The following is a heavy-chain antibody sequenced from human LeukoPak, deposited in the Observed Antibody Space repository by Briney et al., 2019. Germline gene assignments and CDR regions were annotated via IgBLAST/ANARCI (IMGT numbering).Heavy chain of an antibody. CDR3: ARRSGLDY. CDR2: ISSSSSTI. Sequence: PGGSLRLSCAASGFTFSSYSMNWVRQAPGKGLEWVSYISSSSSTIYYADSVKGRFTISRDNAKNSLYLQMSSLRAEDTAVYYCARRSGLDYWGQGTLVTVSS. J-gene: IGHJ4*02. CDR1: GFTFSSYS. V-gene: IGHV3-48*01.